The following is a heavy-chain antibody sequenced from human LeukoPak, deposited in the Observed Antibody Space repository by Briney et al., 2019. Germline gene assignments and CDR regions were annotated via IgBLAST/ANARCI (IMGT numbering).Heavy chain of an antibody. J-gene: IGHJ4*02. CDR3: AANYDILTGYYTGGFDY. CDR2: IVVGSGNT. D-gene: IGHD3-9*01. V-gene: IGHV1-58*02. Sequence: SVKVSCKASGFTFTSSAMQWVRQARGQRLEWIGWIVVGSGNTNYAQKFQERVTITRDMSTRTAYMELSSLRSEDTALYYCAANYDILTGYYTGGFDYWGQGTLVTVSS. CDR1: GFTFTSSA.